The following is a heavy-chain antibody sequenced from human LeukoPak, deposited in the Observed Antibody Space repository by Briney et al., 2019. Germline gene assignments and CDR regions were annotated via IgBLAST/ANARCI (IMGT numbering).Heavy chain of an antibody. CDR3: ARDSAMYSSGCFDY. J-gene: IGHJ4*02. CDR2: IFHFGTT. Sequence: SGTLSLICTVSGGSISTDYWWNWVRQSPGKGLEWIGEIFHFGTTNYNPSLRSRVTISIDQSKNQFSLNLNPVTAADTAVYYCARDSAMYSSGCFDYWGQGALVTLS. V-gene: IGHV4-4*02. CDR1: GGSISTDYW. D-gene: IGHD6-19*01.